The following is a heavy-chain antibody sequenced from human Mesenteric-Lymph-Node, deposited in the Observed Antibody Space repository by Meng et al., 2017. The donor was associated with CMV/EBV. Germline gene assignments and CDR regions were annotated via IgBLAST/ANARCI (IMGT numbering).Heavy chain of an antibody. J-gene: IGHJ6*02. V-gene: IGHV4-39*07. CDR1: GGSISSISYY. Sequence: SETLSLTCTVSGGSISSISYYWGWIRQPPGRGLEWIGSIYYSGSAYYNPSLKSRATISADKSKNQFSLTLNSVTAADTAVYYCASERTITIFCSGYGMGVWGQGTTVTVSS. D-gene: IGHD3-3*01. CDR2: IYYSGSA. CDR3: ASERTITIFCSGYGMGV.